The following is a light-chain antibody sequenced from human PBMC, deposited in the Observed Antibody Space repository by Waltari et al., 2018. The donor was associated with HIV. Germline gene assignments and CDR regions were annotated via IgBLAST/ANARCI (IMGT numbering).Light chain of an antibody. J-gene: IGKJ2*01. V-gene: IGKV4-1*01. Sequence: DIVMTQSPDSLTVSLGERATMNCKSSQSLLYSSNNKNYLAWYQQKPGQPPKLLIYWASTRESGVPDRFSGSGSGTDFTLTISSLQAEDVAVYYCQQYYITPYTFGQETKLEIK. CDR3: QQYYITPYT. CDR1: QSLLYSSNNKNY. CDR2: WAS.